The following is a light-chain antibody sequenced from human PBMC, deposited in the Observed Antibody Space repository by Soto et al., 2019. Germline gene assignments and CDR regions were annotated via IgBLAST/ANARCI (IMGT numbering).Light chain of an antibody. V-gene: IGKV3-20*01. Sequence: EFVLTQSPGTLSSSPGERAPLSCRASQTVRNNYLAWYQQKPGQAPRLLIYDASSRATGIPDRFSGGGSGTDFTRTISRLEPEDFAVYYCQQFSSDPLTFGGGTKVEIK. CDR1: QTVRNNY. CDR3: QQFSSDPLT. CDR2: DAS. J-gene: IGKJ4*01.